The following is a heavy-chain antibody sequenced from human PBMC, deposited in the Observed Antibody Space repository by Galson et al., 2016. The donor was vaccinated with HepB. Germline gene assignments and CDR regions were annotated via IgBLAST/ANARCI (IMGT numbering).Heavy chain of an antibody. D-gene: IGHD5-24*01. J-gene: IGHJ6*02. CDR1: GFIFSDYA. CDR3: AKGWDYYYYSMDV. Sequence: SLRLSCAASGFIFSDYAMNWVRQAPGKGLEWVSGISGGGGSTFYANFVRGRFTISRDDSGNTLYLQMNSLRAEDTAIYFCAKGWDYYYYSMDVWGQGTTVTVSS. V-gene: IGHV3-23*01. CDR2: ISGGGGST.